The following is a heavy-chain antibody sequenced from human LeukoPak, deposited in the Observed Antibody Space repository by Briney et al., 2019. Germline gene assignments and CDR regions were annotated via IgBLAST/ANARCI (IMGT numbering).Heavy chain of an antibody. CDR3: ARGLDYGGLYGMDV. D-gene: IGHD4-23*01. J-gene: IGHJ6*02. V-gene: IGHV3-48*04. CDR2: ISSSGSTI. Sequence: PGGSLRLSCAASGCTFSSYSMSWIRQAPGKGLEWVSYISSSGSTIYYADSVKGRFTISRDNAKNSLYLQMNSLRAEDTAVYYCARGLDYGGLYGMDVWGQGTTVTVSS. CDR1: GCTFSSYS.